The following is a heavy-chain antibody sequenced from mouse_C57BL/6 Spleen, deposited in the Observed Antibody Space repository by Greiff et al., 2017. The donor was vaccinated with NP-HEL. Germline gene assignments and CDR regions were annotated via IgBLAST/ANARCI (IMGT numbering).Heavy chain of an antibody. D-gene: IGHD2-5*01. CDR2: IHPSDSDT. CDR3: APSYSNYEEYYAMDY. CDR1: GYTFTSYW. Sequence: VQLQQPGAELVKPGASVKVSCKASGYTFTSYWMHWVKQRPGQGLEWIGRIHPSDSDTNYNQKFKGKATLTVDKSSSTAYMQLSSLTSEDAAVYYCAPSYSNYEEYYAMDYWGQGTSVTVSS. V-gene: IGHV1-74*01. J-gene: IGHJ4*01.